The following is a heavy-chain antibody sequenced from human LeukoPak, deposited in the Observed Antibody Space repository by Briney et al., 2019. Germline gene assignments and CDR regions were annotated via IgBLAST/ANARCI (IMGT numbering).Heavy chain of an antibody. CDR1: GGSIGSNY. CDR2: IYYTGAT. Sequence: PSETLSLTCAVSGGSIGSNYWTWIRQPPGKGLEYIGYIYYTGATNYNPSLKSRVTISVDTSKSQLSLRLSSVTAADTAVYYCARSEGDAFDIWGQGTMVTVSS. J-gene: IGHJ3*02. V-gene: IGHV4-59*12. CDR3: ARSEGDAFDI.